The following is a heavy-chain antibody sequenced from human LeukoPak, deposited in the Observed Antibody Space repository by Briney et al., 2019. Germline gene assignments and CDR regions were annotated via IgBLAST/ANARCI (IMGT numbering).Heavy chain of an antibody. V-gene: IGHV3-23*01. Sequence: PGASLRLSCAASGVTFSGYARSWVRQPPGKGLEWVSAISGSGGSTYYADSVKGRFTIARDNSKNTLYLQMTSLRAEDTAVYYCAKTYRDDNRIDYWGQGHLVTVSS. CDR2: ISGSGGST. CDR3: AKTYRDDNRIDY. D-gene: IGHD1-1*01. J-gene: IGHJ4*02. CDR1: GVTFSGYA.